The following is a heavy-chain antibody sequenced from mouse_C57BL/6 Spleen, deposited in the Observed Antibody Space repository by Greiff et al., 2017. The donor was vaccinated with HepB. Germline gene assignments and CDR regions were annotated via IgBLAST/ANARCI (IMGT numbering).Heavy chain of an antibody. D-gene: IGHD4-1*01. CDR3: ASNWDGAY. J-gene: IGHJ3*01. CDR1: GYTFTDYY. CDR2: INPNNGGT. V-gene: IGHV1-26*01. Sequence: VQLQQPGPELVKPGASVKISCKASGYTFTDYYMNWVKQSHGKGLEWIGDINPNNGGTSYNQKFKGKATLTVDKSSSTAYMELRSLTSEDSAVYYCASNWDGAYWGQGTLVTVSA.